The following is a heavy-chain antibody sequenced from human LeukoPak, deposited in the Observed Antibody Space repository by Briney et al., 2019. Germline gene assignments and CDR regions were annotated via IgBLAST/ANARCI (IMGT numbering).Heavy chain of an antibody. V-gene: IGHV1-69*13. Sequence: ASVKVSCKASGGTFSSYAISWVRQAPGQGLEWMGGIIPIFGTANYAQKFQGRVTITADESTSTAYMELSSLRSEDTAVYYCARDGYSSSSFTPFDYWGQGTLVTDSS. CDR1: GGTFSSYA. CDR3: ARDGYSSSSFTPFDY. D-gene: IGHD6-6*01. J-gene: IGHJ4*02. CDR2: IIPIFGTA.